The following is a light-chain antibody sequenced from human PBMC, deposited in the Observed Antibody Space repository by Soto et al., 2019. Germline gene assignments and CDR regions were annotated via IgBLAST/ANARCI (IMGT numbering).Light chain of an antibody. CDR3: ASWDDSLSGVV. CDR2: RNN. V-gene: IGLV1-47*01. CDR1: DSNIGGNS. Sequence: QPVLTQPPSASGTPGQRVTISCSGSDSNIGGNSVYWYQQLPGTAPKLLIYRNNQRPSGVPDRFSGSKSGTSASLAISGLRSEDETDYYCASWDDSLSGVVFGGGTKLTVL. J-gene: IGLJ2*01.